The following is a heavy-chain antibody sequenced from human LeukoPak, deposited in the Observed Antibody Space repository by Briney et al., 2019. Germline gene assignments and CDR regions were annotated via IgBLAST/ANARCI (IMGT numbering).Heavy chain of an antibody. J-gene: IGHJ4*02. D-gene: IGHD6-13*01. CDR2: ISPDGSDT. V-gene: IGHV5-51*01. Sequence: GESLKISCKGSGYSLTSYWIGWVRQMPGKGLEWMGIISPDGSDTRYSPSFQGQVTISADKSITTAYLQWSSLKASDTAMYYCARLTSSWSFDYWGQGTLVTVSS. CDR3: ARLTSSWSFDY. CDR1: GYSLTSYW.